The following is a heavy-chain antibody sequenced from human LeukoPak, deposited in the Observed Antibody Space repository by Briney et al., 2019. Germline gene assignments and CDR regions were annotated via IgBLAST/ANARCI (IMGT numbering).Heavy chain of an antibody. Sequence: ASVKVSCKASGYTFTSYGISWVRQAPGQGLEWMGWISAYNGNTNYAQKLQGRVTMTTDTSTSTAYMELRSLRSDDTAVYYCASGVQLNYYYYVDVWGKGTTVTVSS. CDR1: GYTFTSYG. D-gene: IGHD2-2*01. CDR2: ISAYNGNT. CDR3: ASGVQLNYYYYVDV. J-gene: IGHJ6*03. V-gene: IGHV1-18*01.